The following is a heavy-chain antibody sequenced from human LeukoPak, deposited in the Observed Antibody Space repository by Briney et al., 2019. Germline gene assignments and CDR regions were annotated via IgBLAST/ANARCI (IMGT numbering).Heavy chain of an antibody. CDR2: IYSDGRI. CDR1: GFTVSSNY. V-gene: IGHV3-53*01. Sequence: GGSLRLSCGASGFTVSSNYMSWVRQAPGKGLEWVSVIYSDGRIHYADSVKGRFTISRDDPKNTLYLQMNSLRAEDTAVYYCARESGYSYGLAEFFDYWGQGTLVTVSS. J-gene: IGHJ4*02. D-gene: IGHD5-18*01. CDR3: ARESGYSYGLAEFFDY.